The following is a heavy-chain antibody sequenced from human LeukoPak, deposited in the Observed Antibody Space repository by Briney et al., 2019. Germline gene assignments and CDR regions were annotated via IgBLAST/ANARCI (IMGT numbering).Heavy chain of an antibody. Sequence: SVTVSCQPSRYTFTGYYMHWLRQAPGQGLEWMGWINHNSGGTNYAQKFQGRVTMTRDTSISTAYMELSSLRSEDTAVYYCARSPHYVWSGYSYGETLFDYWGQGTLVTVSS. CDR1: RYTFTGYY. J-gene: IGHJ4*02. CDR3: ARSPHYVWSGYSYGETLFDY. CDR2: INHNSGGT. V-gene: IGHV1-2*02. D-gene: IGHD5-18*01.